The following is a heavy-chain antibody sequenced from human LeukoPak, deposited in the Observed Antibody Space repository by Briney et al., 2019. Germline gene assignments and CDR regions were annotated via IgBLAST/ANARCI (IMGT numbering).Heavy chain of an antibody. D-gene: IGHD4-17*01. V-gene: IGHV3-21*01. CDR2: ISSSSTYI. CDR3: AGDTTVTIGPYYFDY. Sequence: GGSLRLSCAASGFTFSSYSMNWVRQAPGKGLEWVSSISSSSTYIYYADSVKGRFTISRDNAKNSLYLQMNSLRAEDTAVYYCAGDTTVTIGPYYFDYWGQGTLVTVSS. CDR1: GFTFSSYS. J-gene: IGHJ4*02.